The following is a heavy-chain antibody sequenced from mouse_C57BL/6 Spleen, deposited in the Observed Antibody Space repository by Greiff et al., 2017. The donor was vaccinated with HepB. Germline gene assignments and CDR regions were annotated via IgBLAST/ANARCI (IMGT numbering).Heavy chain of an antibody. CDR1: GYSITSGYY. V-gene: IGHV3-6*01. CDR3: ARARGNYLYYFDY. Sequence: VQLKESGPGLVKPSQSLSLTCSVTGYSITSGYYWNWIRQFPGNKLEWMGYISYDGSNNYNPSLKNRISITRDTSKNQFFLKLNSVTTEDTATYYCARARGNYLYYFDYWGQGTTLTVSS. J-gene: IGHJ2*01. CDR2: ISYDGSN. D-gene: IGHD2-1*01.